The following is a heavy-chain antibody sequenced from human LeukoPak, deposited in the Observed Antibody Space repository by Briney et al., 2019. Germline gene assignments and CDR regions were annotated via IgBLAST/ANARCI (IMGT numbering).Heavy chain of an antibody. CDR1: GGSISSYY. CDR2: IYYSGST. V-gene: IGHV4-59*01. J-gene: IGHJ4*02. Sequence: PSETLSLTCTVSGGSISSYYWSWIQQPPGKGLEWIGYIYYSGSTNYNPSLKSRVTISVDTSKNQFSLKLSSVAAADTAVYYCARGAHLYNILTGYYTFFDYWGQGTLVTVSS. CDR3: ARGAHLYNILTGYYTFFDY. D-gene: IGHD3-9*01.